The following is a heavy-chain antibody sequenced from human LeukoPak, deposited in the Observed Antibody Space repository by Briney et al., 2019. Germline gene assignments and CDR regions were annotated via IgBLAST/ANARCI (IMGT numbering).Heavy chain of an antibody. CDR2: IYPGDSDT. J-gene: IGHJ5*02. Sequence: GESLKISCQGSGYSFTSYWIGWVRQMPGKGLEWMGIIYPGDSDTRYSPSFQGQVTISADKSISTAYLQWSSLKASDTAMYYCARLPYYYDSSGYGPNWFDPWGQGTLVTVSS. D-gene: IGHD3-22*01. CDR1: GYSFTSYW. V-gene: IGHV5-51*01. CDR3: ARLPYYYDSSGYGPNWFDP.